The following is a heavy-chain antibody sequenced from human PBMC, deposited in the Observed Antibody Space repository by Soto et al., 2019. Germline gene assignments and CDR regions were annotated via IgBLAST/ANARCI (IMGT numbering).Heavy chain of an antibody. CDR1: GGTLSSYA. CDR3: ASSGRGSSGYLDY. J-gene: IGHJ4*02. CDR2: IIPIFGTA. D-gene: IGHD3-22*01. Sequence: SVKVSCKASGGTLSSYAISWVRQAPGQGLEWMGGIIPIFGTANYAQKFQGRVTITADESTSTAYMELSSLRSEDTAVYYCASSGRGSSGYLDYWGQGTLVTVSS. V-gene: IGHV1-69*13.